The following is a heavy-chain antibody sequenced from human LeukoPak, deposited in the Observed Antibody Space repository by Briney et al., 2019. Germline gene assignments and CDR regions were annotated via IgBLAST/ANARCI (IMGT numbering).Heavy chain of an antibody. V-gene: IGHV4-34*01. Sequence: SETLSLTCAVYGGSFSGYYWSWIRQPPGKGLEWIGEINHSGSTNYNPSLKSRVTISVDTSKNQFSLKLSSVTAADTAVYYCARGTREWESSSSAWFDPWGQETLVTVSS. D-gene: IGHD6-6*01. CDR1: GGSFSGYY. CDR3: ARGTREWESSSSAWFDP. CDR2: INHSGST. J-gene: IGHJ5*02.